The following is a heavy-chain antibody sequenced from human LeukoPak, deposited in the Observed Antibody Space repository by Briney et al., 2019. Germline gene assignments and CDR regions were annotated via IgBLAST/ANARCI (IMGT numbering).Heavy chain of an antibody. V-gene: IGHV1-69*13. Sequence: SVKVSCKASGGTFSSYAISWVRQAPGQGLEWMGGIIPIFGTANYAQKFQGRVTITADESTSTAYMELSSLRSEDTAVYYCAREEGTIFGVVTPAGNWFDPWGQGTLVTVSS. CDR1: GGTFSSYA. D-gene: IGHD3-3*01. CDR3: AREEGTIFGVVTPAGNWFDP. CDR2: IIPIFGTA. J-gene: IGHJ5*02.